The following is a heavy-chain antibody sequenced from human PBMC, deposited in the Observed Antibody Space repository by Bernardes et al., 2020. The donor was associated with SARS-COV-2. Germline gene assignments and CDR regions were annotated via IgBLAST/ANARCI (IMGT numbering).Heavy chain of an antibody. CDR1: GGSISSSNYY. J-gene: IGHJ6*02. D-gene: IGHD6-6*01. CDR2: IYSSGSS. Sequence: SETLSLTCTVSGGSISSSNYYWGWIRQPPGKGLEWIGSIYSSGSSYYNPSLQSRVTESIDTSKNQFSLKLSSVTAADTAVYYCASPSIAARPGAYYYFYGMDVWGQGTTVTVSS. CDR3: ASPSIAARPGAYYYFYGMDV. V-gene: IGHV4-39*01.